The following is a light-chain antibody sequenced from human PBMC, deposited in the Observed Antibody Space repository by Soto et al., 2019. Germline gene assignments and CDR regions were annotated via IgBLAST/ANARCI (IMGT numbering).Light chain of an antibody. Sequence: VLMTQTPLSLPVTPGDPASISCRSNQSLLDPDDGNVYLDWYLQKPGRSPQLLVYTVSSRASGVADRFSARGSDTDFTLKISRVEADDVGVYYCMQRLEFPHTFGGGTKLEIK. V-gene: IGKV2-40*01. CDR1: QSLLDPDDGNVY. CDR2: TVS. J-gene: IGKJ4*01. CDR3: MQRLEFPHT.